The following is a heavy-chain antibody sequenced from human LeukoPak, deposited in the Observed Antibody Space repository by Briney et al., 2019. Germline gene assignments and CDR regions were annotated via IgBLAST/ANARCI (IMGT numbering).Heavy chain of an antibody. CDR1: GYXFSTYY. CDR2: IDPSGGST. V-gene: IGHV1-46*01. CDR3: ARGFCRGSSCYSYDY. J-gene: IGHJ4*02. D-gene: IGHD2-15*01. Sequence: ASVNVSCKASGYXFSTYYIHWVRQAPGQGHEWMGQIDPSGGSTNYARKFQGRVTMTSDTSTSTVYMELSSLRYEDTAVYYSARGFCRGSSCYSYDYWGQGTLVTVSS.